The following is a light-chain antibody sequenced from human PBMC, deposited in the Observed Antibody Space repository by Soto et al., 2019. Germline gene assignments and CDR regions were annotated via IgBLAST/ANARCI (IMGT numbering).Light chain of an antibody. V-gene: IGLV1-44*01. Sequence: QSVLTQPPSASATPGQRVTISCSGGSSNIGSNTVNWYQQLPGTAPKLLIHSNNQRPSGVPDRFSGSKSGTSASLAISGLQSEDEADYYCAAWYDSLNWVVFGGGTKLTVL. J-gene: IGLJ2*01. CDR1: SSNIGSNT. CDR3: AAWYDSLNWVV. CDR2: SNN.